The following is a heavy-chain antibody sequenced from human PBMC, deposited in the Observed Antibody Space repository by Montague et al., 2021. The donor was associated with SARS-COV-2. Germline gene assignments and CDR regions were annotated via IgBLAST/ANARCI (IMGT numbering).Heavy chain of an antibody. Sequence: SETLSLTCTVSGGSISSNNYYWDWIRQPPGKGLEWIGSIYDSGSTYYNPSLKSRVTISVDTSKNHFSLKLNSVTAADTAVYYCARRGRKLLPVASTFCGFDFWGQGTMVTVSS. CDR2: IYDSGST. V-gene: IGHV4-39*02. CDR1: GGSISSNNYY. D-gene: IGHD3-9*01. J-gene: IGHJ3*01. CDR3: ARRGRKLLPVASTFCGFDF.